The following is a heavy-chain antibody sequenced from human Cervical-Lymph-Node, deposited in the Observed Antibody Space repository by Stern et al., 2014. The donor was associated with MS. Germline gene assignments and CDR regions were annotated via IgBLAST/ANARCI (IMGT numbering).Heavy chain of an antibody. CDR2: IYPGASAT. D-gene: IGHD6-13*01. CDR3: ARHGSSWYVDY. CDR1: GYRFTTYW. J-gene: IGHJ4*02. V-gene: IGHV5-51*01. Sequence: EVQLVQSGAEVKKPGESLKISCKGSGYRFTTYWIGWVRQLPGQGLEWMGIIYPGASATSYRPSFQGQVTLSADKSHSHASLPLCSLKASDAAMYYCARHGSSWYVDYWGQGTLVTVSS.